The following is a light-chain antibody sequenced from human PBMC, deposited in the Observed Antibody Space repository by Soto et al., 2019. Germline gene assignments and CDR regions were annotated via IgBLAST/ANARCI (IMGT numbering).Light chain of an antibody. CDR3: QQYNNWPLT. CDR1: QSVAGN. J-gene: IGKJ4*01. CDR2: GAS. V-gene: IGKV3-15*01. Sequence: IVMTQSPATLSVSTGERATLSCRASQSVAGNLAWYQQKPGQAPRLLMYGASTRATGIPARFSGSGSGTEFTLTISSLQSEDFGVYYCQQYNNWPLTFGGGTKVEIK.